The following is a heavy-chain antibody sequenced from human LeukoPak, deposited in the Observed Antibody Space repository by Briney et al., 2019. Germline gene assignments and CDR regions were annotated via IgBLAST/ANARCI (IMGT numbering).Heavy chain of an antibody. CDR2: ISDSGDST. V-gene: IGHV3-23*01. CDR3: AKTKIVATFFDY. CDR1: GFTFSNYA. D-gene: IGHD5-12*01. J-gene: IGHJ4*02. Sequence: GGSLRLSCAASGFTFSNYAMSWVRQGPGKGLEWVSGISDSGDSTYYADSVKGRFTISRDNSKNTLYLQMNSLRAEDTAIYYCAKTKIVATFFDYWGQGTLVTVSS.